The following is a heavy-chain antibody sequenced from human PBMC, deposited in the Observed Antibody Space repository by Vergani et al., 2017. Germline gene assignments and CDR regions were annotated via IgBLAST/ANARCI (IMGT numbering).Heavy chain of an antibody. CDR1: GYSFTSYW. J-gene: IGHJ3*02. CDR2: IYPGDSDT. Sequence: EVQLVQSGAEVKKPGESLKFSCKGSGYSFTSYWIGWVRQMPGKGLEWMGIIYPGDSDTRYSPSFQGQVTISADKSISTAYLQWSSLKASDTAMYYCARRIYNWNDDGAFDIWGQGTMVTVSS. D-gene: IGHD1-1*01. V-gene: IGHV5-51*01. CDR3: ARRIYNWNDDGAFDI.